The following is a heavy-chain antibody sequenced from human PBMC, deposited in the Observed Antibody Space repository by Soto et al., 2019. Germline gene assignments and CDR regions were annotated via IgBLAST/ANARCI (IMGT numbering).Heavy chain of an antibody. D-gene: IGHD5-12*01. CDR1: GFTFSDYY. CDR3: ARVIYDLGGYDLPYGMDV. Sequence: PGGSLRLSCAAPGFTFSDYYMSWIRQAPGKGLEWVSYISSSGSTIYYADSVKGRFTISRDNAKNSLYLQMNSLRAEDTAVYYCARVIYDLGGYDLPYGMDVWGQGTTVTVSS. J-gene: IGHJ6*02. V-gene: IGHV3-11*01. CDR2: ISSSGSTI.